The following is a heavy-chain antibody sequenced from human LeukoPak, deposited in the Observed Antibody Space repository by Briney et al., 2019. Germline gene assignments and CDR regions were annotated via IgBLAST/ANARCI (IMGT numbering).Heavy chain of an antibody. CDR1: GGSFGGFY. D-gene: IGHD2-2*01. J-gene: IGHJ4*02. V-gene: IGHV4-34*01. CDR2: INHSGGI. Sequence: SETLSLTCAAYGGSFGGFYWTWIRQSPDKGLEWIGEINHSGGINYNPSLKSRATISLDTSKNQFSLKLSSVTATDTALYYCASDSRSSILYYWGQGTLVTVSS. CDR3: ASDSRSSILYY.